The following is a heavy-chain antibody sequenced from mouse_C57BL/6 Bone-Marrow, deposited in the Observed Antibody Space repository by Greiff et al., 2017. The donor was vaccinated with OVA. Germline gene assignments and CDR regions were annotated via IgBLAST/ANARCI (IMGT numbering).Heavy chain of an antibody. V-gene: IGHV1-18*01. D-gene: IGHD2-4*01. CDR2: INSNNGGT. CDR3: ARGGYYDYDGGAWFAY. J-gene: IGHJ3*01. Sequence: EVQLQESGPELAKPGASVKIPCKASGYTFTDYNMDWVKQSHGKSLEWTGDINSNNGGTIYNQKFKGKATLTVDKSYSTAYMELRSLTSEDTAVYYCARGGYYDYDGGAWFAYWGQGTLVTVSA. CDR1: GYTFTDYN.